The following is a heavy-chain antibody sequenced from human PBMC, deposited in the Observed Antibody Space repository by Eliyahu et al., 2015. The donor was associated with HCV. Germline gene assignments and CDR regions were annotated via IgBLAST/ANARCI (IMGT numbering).Heavy chain of an antibody. CDR3: ATMTSYYDSRGFDY. CDR1: GFTVSKXY. J-gene: IGHJ4*02. V-gene: IGHV3-53*02. Sequence: EVQMVESGGGLIQPGESLRLXCAVSGFTVSKXYXSWVRQAPGKGLEWVSVIYSGGSTYYADSVKGRFTISRDDSKNTLFLQMNYLRSDDTAVYYCATMTSYYDSRGFDYWGQGTLVTVSP. CDR2: IYSGGST. D-gene: IGHD3-22*01.